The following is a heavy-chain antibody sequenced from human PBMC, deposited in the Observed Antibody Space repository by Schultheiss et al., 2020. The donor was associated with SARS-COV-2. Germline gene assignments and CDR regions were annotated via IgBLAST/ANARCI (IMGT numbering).Heavy chain of an antibody. CDR2: IYYSGST. Sequence: SQTLSLTCTVSGGSISSGGYYWSWIRQHPGKGLEWIGYIYYSGSTYYNPSLKSRVTISVDTSKNQFSLKLSSVTAADTAVYYCARTIRITIFAVVQYFDYWGQGTLVTVSS. CDR3: ARTIRITIFAVVQYFDY. J-gene: IGHJ4*02. CDR1: GGSISSGGYY. D-gene: IGHD3-3*01. V-gene: IGHV4-31*03.